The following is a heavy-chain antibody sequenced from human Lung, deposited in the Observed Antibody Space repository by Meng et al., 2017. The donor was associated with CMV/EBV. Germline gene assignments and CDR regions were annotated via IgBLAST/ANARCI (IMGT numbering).Heavy chain of an antibody. CDR3: AREGIAVAGTGFDY. CDR1: GFTFSSYE. J-gene: IGHJ4*02. D-gene: IGHD6-19*01. Sequence: SCAASGFTFSSYEMNLVRQAPGKGLEWVSYISSSGSTIYYADSVKGRFTISRDNAKNSLYLQMNSLRAEDTAVYYCAREGIAVAGTGFDYWGQGTLVTVSS. V-gene: IGHV3-48*03. CDR2: ISSSGSTI.